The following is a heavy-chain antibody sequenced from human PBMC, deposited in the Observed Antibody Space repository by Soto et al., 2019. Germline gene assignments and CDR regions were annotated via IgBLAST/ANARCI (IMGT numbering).Heavy chain of an antibody. CDR1: GYTFTGYY. D-gene: IGHD5-18*01. V-gene: IGHV1-2*02. Sequence: ASVKVSCKASGYTFTGYYVLWVRQAPGQGPECMGWINPYTGGTNYAQKFQGRVTMTRDTSISTAYMELSKLISDDTAVYYCAKDTWIQLYDYWGQGTLVTVSS. CDR3: AKDTWIQLYDY. J-gene: IGHJ4*02. CDR2: INPYTGGT.